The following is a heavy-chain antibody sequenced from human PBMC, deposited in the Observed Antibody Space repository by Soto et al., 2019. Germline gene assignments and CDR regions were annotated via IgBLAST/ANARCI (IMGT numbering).Heavy chain of an antibody. Sequence: GASVKVSCKASGYTFTSYGISWARQAPGQGLEWMGWITAYNGNTNYAQKLQGRVTMTTDTSTSTAYMELRSLRSEDTAVYYCARDDALTCSTTFCYYWFDPWGQGTLVTVSS. V-gene: IGHV1-18*04. CDR1: GYTFTSYG. D-gene: IGHD2-2*01. CDR3: ARDDALTCSTTFCYYWFDP. CDR2: ITAYNGNT. J-gene: IGHJ5*02.